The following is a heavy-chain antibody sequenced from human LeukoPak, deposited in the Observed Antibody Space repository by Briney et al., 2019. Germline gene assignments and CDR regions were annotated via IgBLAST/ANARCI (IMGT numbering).Heavy chain of an antibody. Sequence: GGSLRLSCAASGFTFSSYGMHWVRQAPGKGLEWVAFIRYDGSNKYYADSVKGRFTISRDNSKNTPYLQMNSLRAEDTAVYYCANPYCSGGSCYSFAYWGQGTLVTVSS. CDR1: GFTFSSYG. D-gene: IGHD2-15*01. CDR2: IRYDGSNK. V-gene: IGHV3-30*02. CDR3: ANPYCSGGSCYSFAY. J-gene: IGHJ4*02.